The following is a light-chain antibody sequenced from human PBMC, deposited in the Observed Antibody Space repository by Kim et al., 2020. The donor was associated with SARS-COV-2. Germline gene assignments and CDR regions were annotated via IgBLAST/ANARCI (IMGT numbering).Light chain of an antibody. CDR1: QYINRY. V-gene: IGKV1-8*01. CDR3: QQYYGYPAT. J-gene: IGKJ4*01. CDR2: AAS. Sequence: AIQLTQSPSSFSASTGDRVTITCRASQYINRYLAWYQQKPGKAPKLLISAASSLQSGVPSRFSGGGSGTDFTLTVSSLQSEDFATYYCQQYYGYPATFGGGTKVDIK.